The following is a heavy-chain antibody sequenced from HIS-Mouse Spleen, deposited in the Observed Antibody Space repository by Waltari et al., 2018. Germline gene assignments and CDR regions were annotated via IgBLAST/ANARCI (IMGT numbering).Heavy chain of an antibody. J-gene: IGHJ2*01. D-gene: IGHD6-13*01. CDR2: IYYSGGT. CDR3: AREIPYSSSWYDWYFDL. CDR1: GGPIRRRRYY. Sequence: QLQLQESGPGLVEPSETLSLTCTVSGGPIRRRRYYWGWTRHPPGKGLEWIGSIYYSGGTYYTPSLKGRVTISVDTSKNQFSLKLSSVTAADTAVYYCAREIPYSSSWYDWYFDLWGRGTLVTVSS. V-gene: IGHV4-39*07.